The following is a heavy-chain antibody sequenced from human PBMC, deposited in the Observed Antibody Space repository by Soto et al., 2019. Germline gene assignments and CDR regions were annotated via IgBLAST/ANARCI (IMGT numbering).Heavy chain of an antibody. J-gene: IGHJ3*02. D-gene: IGHD3-9*01. V-gene: IGHV3-48*03. Sequence: LRLSCAASGFTFSSYEMNWVRQAPGKGLEWVSYISSSGSTIYYADSVKGRFTISRDNAKNSLYLQMNSLRAEDTAVYYCARDYWGYYDILTGYYPDAFDIWGQGTMVTVSS. CDR3: ARDYWGYYDILTGYYPDAFDI. CDR1: GFTFSSYE. CDR2: ISSSGSTI.